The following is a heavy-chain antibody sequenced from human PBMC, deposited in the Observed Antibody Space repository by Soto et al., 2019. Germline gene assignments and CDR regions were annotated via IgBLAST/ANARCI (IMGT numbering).Heavy chain of an antibody. J-gene: IGHJ5*02. D-gene: IGHD2-2*01. Sequence: QVQLVESGGGVVQPGRSLRLSCAASGFTFSSYGMHWVRQAPGKGLAWVAVIWYDGSNKYYADSVKGRFTISRDNSKNTLYLQMNSLRAEDTAVYYCARDKARRYCSSTSCHGWFDPWGQGTLVTVSS. CDR2: IWYDGSNK. CDR1: GFTFSSYG. CDR3: ARDKARRYCSSTSCHGWFDP. V-gene: IGHV3-33*01.